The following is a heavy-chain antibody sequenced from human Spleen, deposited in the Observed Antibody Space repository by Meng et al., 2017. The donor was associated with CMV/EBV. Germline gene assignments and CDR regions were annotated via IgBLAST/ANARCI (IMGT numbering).Heavy chain of an antibody. CDR1: GYTFTGYN. V-gene: IGHV1-2*02. D-gene: IGHD2-2*01. Sequence: ASVKVSCKASGYTFTGYNMDWVRQAPGQGPEWMGWINPNSGGTNCAQKFQGRVTMTRDTSISTAYMEVSRLRSDDTAVYYCARVERDQLLEYWGQGTLVTVSS. J-gene: IGHJ4*02. CDR2: INPNSGGT. CDR3: ARVERDQLLEY.